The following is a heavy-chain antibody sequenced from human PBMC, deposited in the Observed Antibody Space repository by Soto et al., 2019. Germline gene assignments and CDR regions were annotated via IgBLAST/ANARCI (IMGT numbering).Heavy chain of an antibody. V-gene: IGHV3-23*01. Sequence: GGSLRLSCAASGFTFSRYAMSWVRQAPGKGQEWVSAISGSGGSTYYADSVKGRFTISRDNSKNTLYLQMNSLRAEDTAVYYCAKDPYYDFWSGYVYYFDYWGQGTLVTVSS. D-gene: IGHD3-3*01. J-gene: IGHJ4*02. CDR3: AKDPYYDFWSGYVYYFDY. CDR1: GFTFSRYA. CDR2: ISGSGGST.